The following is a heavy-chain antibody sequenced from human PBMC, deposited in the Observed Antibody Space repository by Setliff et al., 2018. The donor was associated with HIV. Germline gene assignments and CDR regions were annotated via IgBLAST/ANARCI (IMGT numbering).Heavy chain of an antibody. CDR3: AKELAASGLGYFDS. V-gene: IGHV3-23*01. Sequence: VGSLRLSCAASGFTFSNYAMSWVRQAPGEGLEWVSAILSTGERTFYADSVKGRFTISRDNSKNTVYLQMNSLRAEDTAEYYCAKELAASGLGYFDSWGRGILVTSPQ. CDR1: GFTFSNYA. CDR2: ILSTGERT. J-gene: IGHJ4*02. D-gene: IGHD3-22*01.